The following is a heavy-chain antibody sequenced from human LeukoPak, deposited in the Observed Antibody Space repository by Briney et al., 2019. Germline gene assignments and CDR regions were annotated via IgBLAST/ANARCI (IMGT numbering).Heavy chain of an antibody. CDR1: GGSISSYY. V-gene: IGHV4-4*07. D-gene: IGHD6-6*01. Sequence: SETLSLTCTVSGGSISSYYWSWLRQPAGKGLEWIGRIYTSGSTNYNPSLTSRVTMSVDTSKNQFSLKLSSVTAADPAVYYCARDRVAAPLSWFDPWGQGTLVTVSS. CDR3: ARDRVAAPLSWFDP. CDR2: IYTSGST. J-gene: IGHJ5*02.